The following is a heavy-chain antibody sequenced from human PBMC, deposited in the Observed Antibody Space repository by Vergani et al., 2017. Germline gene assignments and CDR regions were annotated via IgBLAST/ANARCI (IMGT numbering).Heavy chain of an antibody. V-gene: IGHV5-51*01. CDR2: IYPGDSDT. Sequence: EVQLVQSGAEVKKPGESLKISCKGSGYSFTSYWIGWVRQMPGKGLEWMGIIYPGDSDTRYSPSFQGQVTISADKSISTAYLQWSSLKASDPAMYYCARQGSITGTTDRFFQHWGQGTLVTVSS. CDR1: GYSFTSYW. J-gene: IGHJ1*01. CDR3: ARQGSITGTTDRFFQH. D-gene: IGHD1-7*01.